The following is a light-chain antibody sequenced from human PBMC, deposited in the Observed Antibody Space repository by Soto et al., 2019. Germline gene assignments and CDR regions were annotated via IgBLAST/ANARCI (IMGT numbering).Light chain of an antibody. Sequence: QSVLTQPASVSGSPGQSITISCTGTSSDVGPYNYVSWYQHHPGKAPKLLIYEVTKRPSGVSNRFSGSKSGNTASLTISGLQAEDEADYYCFSYTSSGTYVFGTGTKVTVL. CDR1: SSDVGPYNY. CDR3: FSYTSSGTYV. V-gene: IGLV2-14*01. J-gene: IGLJ1*01. CDR2: EVT.